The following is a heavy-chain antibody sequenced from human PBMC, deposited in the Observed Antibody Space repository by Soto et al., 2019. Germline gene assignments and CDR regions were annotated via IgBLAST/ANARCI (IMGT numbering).Heavy chain of an antibody. J-gene: IGHJ5*02. D-gene: IGHD3-22*01. Sequence: SVKVSCKASGGTFSSYAISWVRQAPGQGLEWMGGIIPIFGTANYAQKFQGRVTITADESTSTAYMELSSLRSEDTAVYYCARGRADYYDSSGPRFNWFDPWGQGTLVTVSS. CDR1: GGTFSSYA. CDR3: ARGRADYYDSSGPRFNWFDP. CDR2: IIPIFGTA. V-gene: IGHV1-69*13.